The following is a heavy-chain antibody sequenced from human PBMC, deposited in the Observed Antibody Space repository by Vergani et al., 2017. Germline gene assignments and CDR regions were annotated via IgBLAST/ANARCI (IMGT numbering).Heavy chain of an antibody. CDR3: ARDLETVTTGYYYYYYGMDV. J-gene: IGHJ6*02. V-gene: IGHV1-18*01. D-gene: IGHD4-17*01. CDR2: ISAYNGNT. Sequence: QVQLVQSGAEVKKSGASVKVSCKASGYTFTSYGISWVRQAPGQGLEWMGWISAYNGNTNYAQKLQGRVTMTTDTSTSTAYMELRSLRSDDTAVYYCARDLETVTTGYYYYYYGMDVWGQGTTVTVAS. CDR1: GYTFTSYG.